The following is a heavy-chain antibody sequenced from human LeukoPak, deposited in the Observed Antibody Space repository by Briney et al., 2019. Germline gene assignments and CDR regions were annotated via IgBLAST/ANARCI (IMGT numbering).Heavy chain of an antibody. V-gene: IGHV3-21*01. Sequence: GGSLRLSCAASGFTIRGYSMNWVRQAPGKGLEWVSSISSSRSYIYNADSVEACFTISRDNSKNMLYAQMNSLRAEDSAVNYCASWDCGDYYFDYWGQGTLVTVSS. J-gene: IGHJ4*02. CDR2: ISSSRSYI. CDR3: ASWDCGDYYFDY. CDR1: GFTIRGYS. D-gene: IGHD4-17*01.